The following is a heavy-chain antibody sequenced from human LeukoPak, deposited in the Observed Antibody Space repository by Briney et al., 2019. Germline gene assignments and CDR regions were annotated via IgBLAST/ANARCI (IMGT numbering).Heavy chain of an antibody. D-gene: IGHD1/OR15-1a*01. CDR2: INNDGSIT. V-gene: IGHV3-74*01. J-gene: IGHJ3*02. Sequence: HPGGSLRLSCAASEFTISRYWMHWVRQAPGKGLVWVSNINNDGSITTYADSVKGRFTISRDNVKNTLFLRMNSLGAEDTALYYCARGWNTTPRSGFDIWGLGTMVTVSS. CDR1: EFTISRYW. CDR3: ARGWNTTPRSGFDI.